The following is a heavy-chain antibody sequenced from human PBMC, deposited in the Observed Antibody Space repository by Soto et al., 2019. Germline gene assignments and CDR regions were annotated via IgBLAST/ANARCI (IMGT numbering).Heavy chain of an antibody. V-gene: IGHV4-34*01. CDR2: INQSGST. Sequence: SETLSLTCAVYGGSFSGYYWSWIRQPPGKVLEWIGEINQSGSTNYNPSLKSRVTISVDTSKNQFSLKLSSVTAADTAVYYCATSGGSYPWGQGXLVTVYS. CDR1: GGSFSGYY. D-gene: IGHD2-15*01. J-gene: IGHJ5*02. CDR3: ATSGGSYP.